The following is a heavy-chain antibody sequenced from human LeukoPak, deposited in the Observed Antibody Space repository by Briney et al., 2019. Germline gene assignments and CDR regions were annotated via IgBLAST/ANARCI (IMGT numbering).Heavy chain of an antibody. D-gene: IGHD6-13*01. CDR2: ITSSSTYV. CDR1: GFTFSSYS. V-gene: IGHV3-21*01. CDR3: ARDETVAAAGPEGY. J-gene: IGHJ4*02. Sequence: GGSLRLSCAASGFTFSSYSMNWVRQAPGKGLEWVSSITSSSTYVYYADSVKGRFTISRDNAKNSLYLHMNSLRAEDTAVYYCARDETVAAAGPEGYWGQGTLVTVSS.